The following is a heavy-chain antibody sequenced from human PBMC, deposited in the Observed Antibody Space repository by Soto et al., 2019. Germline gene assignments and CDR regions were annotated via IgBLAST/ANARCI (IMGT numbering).Heavy chain of an antibody. J-gene: IGHJ6*02. CDR1: GFTFSSYA. V-gene: IGHV3-23*01. CDR3: ARDPPYYYYYYGMDV. CDR2: ISGSGGSA. Sequence: GGSLRLSCAASGFTFSSYAMSWVRQAPGKGLEWVSAISGSGGSAYYADSVKGRFTISRDNSKNTLYLQMNSLRAEDTAVYYCARDPPYYYYYYGMDVWGQGTTVTVSS.